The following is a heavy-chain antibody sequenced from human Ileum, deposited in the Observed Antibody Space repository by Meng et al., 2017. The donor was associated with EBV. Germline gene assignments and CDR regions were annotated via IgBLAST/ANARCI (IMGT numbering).Heavy chain of an antibody. Sequence: VEVQGAGPGLGTTSGTLSLTGSGSGGSISRSNWWSWVRQPPGKGLEWIGEIYHSGSTNYNPSLKSRVTISVDKSKNQFSLNLSSVTAADTAVYYCARVGQWLPIDYWGQGTLVTVSS. J-gene: IGHJ4*02. CDR2: IYHSGST. CDR1: GGSISRSNW. V-gene: IGHV4-4*02. CDR3: ARVGQWLPIDY. D-gene: IGHD6-19*01.